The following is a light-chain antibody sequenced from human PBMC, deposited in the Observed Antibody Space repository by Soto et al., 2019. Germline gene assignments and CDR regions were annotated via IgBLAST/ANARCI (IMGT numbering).Light chain of an antibody. CDR3: QQYGSSLTWT. J-gene: IGKJ1*01. CDR2: AAS. Sequence: EVVLTQSPGTVSLSPEERATLSCRASQSVTSNYLAWYQQKPGQAPRLLIYAASSRATGIPDRFSGSGSGTDFMLTITRLEPEDFAVYYCQQYGSSLTWTFGQGTKVEIK. CDR1: QSVTSNY. V-gene: IGKV3-20*01.